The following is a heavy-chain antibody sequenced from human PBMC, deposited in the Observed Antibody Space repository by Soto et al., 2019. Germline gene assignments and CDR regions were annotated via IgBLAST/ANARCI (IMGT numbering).Heavy chain of an antibody. Sequence: WGSLRLSRAPSGFTVSGNYMSWVRQAPGKGLEWVSVFYSGGGTDYADSQKGRFTISRDNSKNTLYRQMNSLTAEDTTVYYCATRVGTTGRYYLDYWGQGTLVTVS. CDR2: FYSGGGT. D-gene: IGHD1-1*01. V-gene: IGHV3-53*01. J-gene: IGHJ4*02. CDR3: ATRVGTTGRYYLDY. CDR1: GFTVSGNY.